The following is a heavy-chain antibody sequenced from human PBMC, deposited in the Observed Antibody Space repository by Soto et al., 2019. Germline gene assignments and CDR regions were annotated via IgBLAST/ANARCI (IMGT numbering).Heavy chain of an antibody. J-gene: IGHJ4*02. CDR2: INPLSGIS. V-gene: IGHV1-69*09. CDR3: STPACAATWCSPSHNLDH. Sequence: QVQLVQSGAEVKKPESSVKVSCKTSGGTFVRHVISWVRQAPGQGPEWMGKINPLSGISNYAKKFQDRVTFTADTDSSTAYMELSSLRSDDTAVYYCSTPACAATWCSPSHNLDHWGQGTLVTVSS. CDR1: GGTFVRHV. D-gene: IGHD2-15*01.